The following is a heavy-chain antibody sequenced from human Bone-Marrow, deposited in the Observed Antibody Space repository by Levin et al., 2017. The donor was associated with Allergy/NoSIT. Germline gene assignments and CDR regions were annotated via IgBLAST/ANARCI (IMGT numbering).Heavy chain of an antibody. J-gene: IGHJ4*02. V-gene: IGHV3-30*18. Sequence: GGSLRLSCAASGITFSSYGMHWVRQAPGKGLEWVAVISYDGSNKYYADSVKGRFTISRDNSKNTLYLQMNSLRAEDTAVYYCAKGRTNYFDYWGQGTLVTVSS. CDR3: AKGRTNYFDY. D-gene: IGHD1-14*01. CDR1: GITFSSYG. CDR2: ISYDGSNK.